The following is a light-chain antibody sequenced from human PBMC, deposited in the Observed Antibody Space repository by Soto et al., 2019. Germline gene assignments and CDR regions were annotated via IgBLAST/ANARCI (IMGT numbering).Light chain of an antibody. CDR1: QSISTW. CDR3: QQYNTYPLT. CDR2: KAS. J-gene: IGKJ4*01. Sequence: DIQMTQSPSTLSASVGDRVTITCRASQSISTWLAWYQQKPGKAPKLLIYKASSLESGVSSRFSGSGSGTEFTLTISSLQPDDFATYYCQQYNTYPLTLGGGTTVEIK. V-gene: IGKV1-5*03.